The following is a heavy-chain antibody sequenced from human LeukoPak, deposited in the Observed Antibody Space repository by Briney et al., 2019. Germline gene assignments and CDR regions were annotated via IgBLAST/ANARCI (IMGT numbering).Heavy chain of an antibody. V-gene: IGHV3-49*03. CDR2: IRSKAYGGTT. Sequence: GGSLRLSCTASGFTFGDYAMSWFRQAPGKGLEWVGFIRSKAYGGTTEYAASVKGRFTISRGDSKSIAYLQMNSLKTEDTAVYYCTRESSEMTGYHKGLVYYYYYMDVWGKGTTVTVSS. CDR1: GFTFGDYA. D-gene: IGHD3-9*01. J-gene: IGHJ6*03. CDR3: TRESSEMTGYHKGLVYYYYYMDV.